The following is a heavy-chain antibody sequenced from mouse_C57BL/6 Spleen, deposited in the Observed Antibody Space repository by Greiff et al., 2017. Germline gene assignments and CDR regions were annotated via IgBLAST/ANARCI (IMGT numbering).Heavy chain of an antibody. CDR1: GFTFSDYG. Sequence: EVQRVESGGGLVKPGGSLKLSCAASGFTFSDYGMHWVRQAPEKGLEWVAYISSGSSTIYYADTVKGRFTISRDNAKNTLFLQMTSLRSEDTAMYYCASDNYYGSRYAMDYWGQGTSVTVSS. V-gene: IGHV5-17*01. D-gene: IGHD1-1*01. CDR2: ISSGSSTI. CDR3: ASDNYYGSRYAMDY. J-gene: IGHJ4*01.